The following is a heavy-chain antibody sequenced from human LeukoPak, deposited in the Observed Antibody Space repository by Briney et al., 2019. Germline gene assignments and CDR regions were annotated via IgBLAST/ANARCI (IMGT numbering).Heavy chain of an antibody. CDR3: ARDSGIAAAGLNWFDP. J-gene: IGHJ5*02. D-gene: IGHD6-13*01. CDR2: INAGNGNT. CDR1: GYTFTSYA. V-gene: IGHV1-3*01. Sequence: WASVKVSCKASGYTFTSYAMHWVRQAPGQRLEWMGWINAGNGNTKYSQKFQGRVTITRDTSASTAYMELSSLRSEDTAVYYCARDSGIAAAGLNWFDPWGQGTLVTVSS.